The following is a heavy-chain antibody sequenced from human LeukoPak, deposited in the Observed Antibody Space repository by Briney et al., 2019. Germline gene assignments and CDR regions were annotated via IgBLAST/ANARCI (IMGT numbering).Heavy chain of an antibody. J-gene: IGHJ4*02. CDR2: IYHSGST. CDR1: GGSISSSNW. V-gene: IGHV4-4*02. Sequence: SEPRSLICAVSGGSISSSNWWSWVRQPPGKGLEWIGEIYHSGSTNYNPSLKSRVTISVDKSKNQFSLKLSSVTAADTAVYYCARILGSGGNDYWGQGTLVTVSS. D-gene: IGHD1-26*01. CDR3: ARILGSGGNDY.